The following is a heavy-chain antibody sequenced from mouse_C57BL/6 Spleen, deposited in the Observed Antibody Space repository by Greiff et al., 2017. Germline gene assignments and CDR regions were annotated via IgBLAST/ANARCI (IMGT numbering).Heavy chain of an antibody. Sequence: VQLQQSGAELMKPGASVKLSCKATGYTFTGYWIEWVKQRPGHGLEWIGEILPGSGSTNYNEKFKGKVTFTADTPANTAYMQHSSLTTEDSAIYYCARGKLGTGNYFDYWGQGTTLTVSS. CDR3: ARGKLGTGNYFDY. J-gene: IGHJ2*01. D-gene: IGHD4-1*01. CDR2: ILPGSGST. CDR1: GYTFTGYW. V-gene: IGHV1-9*01.